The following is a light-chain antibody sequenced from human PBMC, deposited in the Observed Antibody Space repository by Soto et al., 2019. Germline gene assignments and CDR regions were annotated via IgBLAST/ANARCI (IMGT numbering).Light chain of an antibody. CDR1: SSNIGGNS. CDR2: DDN. J-gene: IGLJ1*01. Sequence: QSVLTQPPSVSAAPGQKVTISCSGSSSNIGGNSVSWYQQLPGTAPKLLIYDDNKRPSGIPDRFSGDKSGTSATLGITGFQTGDEADYYCGSWDSSLSAYVFGTGTKVTVL. V-gene: IGLV1-51*01. CDR3: GSWDSSLSAYV.